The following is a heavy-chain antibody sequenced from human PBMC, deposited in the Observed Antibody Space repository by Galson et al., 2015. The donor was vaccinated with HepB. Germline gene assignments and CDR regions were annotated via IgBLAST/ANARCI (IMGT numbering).Heavy chain of an antibody. J-gene: IGHJ4*02. CDR2: ITDGGGGT. V-gene: IGHV3-23*01. Sequence: SLRLSCAVSGFTFSNYAMSWVRQAPGEGLEWVSAITDGGGGTYYADSVKGRFTISRDNSKNTLYLQMISLRAEDTAVYYCAKTKYGFWSGTHDYWGQGILVTVSS. D-gene: IGHD3-3*01. CDR3: AKTKYGFWSGTHDY. CDR1: GFTFSNYA.